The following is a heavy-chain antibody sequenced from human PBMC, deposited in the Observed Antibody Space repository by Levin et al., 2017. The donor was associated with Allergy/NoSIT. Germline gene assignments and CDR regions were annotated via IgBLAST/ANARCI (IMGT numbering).Heavy chain of an antibody. CDR2: ISSGGSST. V-gene: IGHV3-23*01. Sequence: GGSLRLSCEASGFTFSSYAMTWVRQAPGKGLEWVSGISSGGSSTYSADSVKGRFTVSRDNSKKTMYLQMNNLRAEDTAIYYCAQGGPIGGYCCSPRCWFTEYYVDVWGKGTTVTV. CDR1: GFTFSSYA. CDR3: AQGGPIGGYCCSPRCWFTEYYVDV. J-gene: IGHJ6*03. D-gene: IGHD2-2*03.